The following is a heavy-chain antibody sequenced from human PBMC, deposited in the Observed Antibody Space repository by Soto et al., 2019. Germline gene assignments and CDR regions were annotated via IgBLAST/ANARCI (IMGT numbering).Heavy chain of an antibody. Sequence: VESLKISCNGSGYSFTSYWIGWVRQMPGKGLEWMGIIYPGDSDTRYSPSFQGQVTISADKSISTAYLQWSSLKASDTAMYYCARRWLVDPNWFDPWGQGTLVTVSS. V-gene: IGHV5-51*01. CDR1: GYSFTSYW. D-gene: IGHD6-19*01. CDR2: IYPGDSDT. CDR3: ARRWLVDPNWFDP. J-gene: IGHJ5*02.